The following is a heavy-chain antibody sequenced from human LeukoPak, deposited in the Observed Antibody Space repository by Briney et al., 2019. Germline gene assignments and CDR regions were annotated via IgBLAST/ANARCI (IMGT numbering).Heavy chain of an antibody. CDR1: TGSSSTLY. V-gene: IGHV4-59*08. D-gene: IGHD2-15*01. CDR2: IYHGGTT. J-gene: IGHJ4*02. CDR3: ARHGGSLDYFDS. Sequence: SETLSLTCSVSTGSSSTLYWSWIRQSPGKGLEWIGYIYHGGTTSYNPSLKRRVTISVDSPKNQFFLRLTSLTAADTALYYCARHGGSLDYFDSWGPGSLVIVSS.